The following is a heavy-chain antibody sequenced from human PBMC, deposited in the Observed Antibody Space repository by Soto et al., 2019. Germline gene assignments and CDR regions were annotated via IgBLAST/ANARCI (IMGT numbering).Heavy chain of an antibody. CDR3: AGYATPGMDV. D-gene: IGHD2-2*01. V-gene: IGHV5-10-1*01. J-gene: IGHJ6*04. CDR1: GYRFTSYW. CDR2: IDPSDSYT. Sequence: PGESLKISCKGSGYRFTSYWISWVRQMPGKGLEWMGRIDPSDSYTNYSPSFQGHVTISADKSISTAYLQWSSLKASDTAMYYWAGYATPGMDVWGKGTTVTVSS.